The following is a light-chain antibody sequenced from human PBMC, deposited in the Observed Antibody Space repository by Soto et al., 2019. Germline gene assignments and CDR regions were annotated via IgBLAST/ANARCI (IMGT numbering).Light chain of an antibody. V-gene: IGKV3-20*01. CDR3: QQYGSSPWT. Sequence: DIVLTQSPDTLSLSPGERATLSCRASQSVSSDYLAWYQQKPGQAPRLVIHGASSRATGIPDRFSGTGSGTDFSLTISRLEPEDFAVYYCQQYGSSPWTFGQGTKVDI. CDR1: QSVSSDY. J-gene: IGKJ1*01. CDR2: GAS.